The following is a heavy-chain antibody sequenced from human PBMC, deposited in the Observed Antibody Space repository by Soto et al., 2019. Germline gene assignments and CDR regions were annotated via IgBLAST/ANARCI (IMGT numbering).Heavy chain of an antibody. CDR3: TVGDTFDY. D-gene: IGHD2-21*02. J-gene: IGHJ4*02. CDR2: IKSKANGGTI. CDR1: GFTFNNAW. V-gene: IGHV3-15*01. Sequence: EVQLVESGGGLVKPGGSLRLSCAASGFTFNNAWMNWVRQAPGKGLEWVGRIKSKANGGTIAYAAPVKGRFTISRDDSKDTMYLQMNSLKIEDTAVYYCTVGDTFDYWGQGTLVNVSS.